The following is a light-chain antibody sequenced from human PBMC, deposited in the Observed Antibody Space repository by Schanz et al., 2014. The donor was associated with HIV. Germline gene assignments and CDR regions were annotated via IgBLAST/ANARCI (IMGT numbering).Light chain of an antibody. CDR1: SGDVITNDY. Sequence: QSALTQPASVSGSPGQSITISCTGTSGDVITNDYVSWYQQHPGKAPKLIISDVSNRPSGVSNRFSGSKSGNTASLTISGLQAEDEADYYCSSYTTSITLAFGTGTKLTVL. V-gene: IGLV2-14*03. CDR2: DVS. CDR3: SSYTTSITLA. J-gene: IGLJ1*01.